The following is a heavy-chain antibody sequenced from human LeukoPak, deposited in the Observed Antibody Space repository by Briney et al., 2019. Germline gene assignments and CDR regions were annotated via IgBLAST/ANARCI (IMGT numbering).Heavy chain of an antibody. CDR2: INPNSGGT. CDR3: ARGGLITMVRGVTFRN. CDR1: GYTFTGYY. V-gene: IGHV1-2*02. J-gene: IGHJ4*02. Sequence: ASVKVSCKASGYTFTGYYMHWVRQAPGQGLEWMGWINPNSGGTNYAQKFQGRVTMTRDTSISTAYMELSRLRSDDTAVYYCARGGLITMVRGVTFRNWGQGTLVTVSS. D-gene: IGHD3-10*01.